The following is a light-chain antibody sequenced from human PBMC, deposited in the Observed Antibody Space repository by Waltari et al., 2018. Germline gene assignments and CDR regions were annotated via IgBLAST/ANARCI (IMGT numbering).Light chain of an antibody. CDR3: SSYTTSSAPGV. V-gene: IGLV2-14*01. CDR2: EVS. Sequence: QSALTQPASVSGSPGQSITISCAATDRHVGAYVFASSYQQHPGKAPHLIIYEVSNRPSGISNRFSASKSGNTASLTISGLQAEDEADYYCSSYTTSSAPGVFGTGTRVTVL. CDR1: DRHVGAYVF. J-gene: IGLJ1*01.